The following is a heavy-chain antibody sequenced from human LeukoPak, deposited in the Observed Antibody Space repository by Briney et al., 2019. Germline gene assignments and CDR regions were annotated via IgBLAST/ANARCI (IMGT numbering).Heavy chain of an antibody. V-gene: IGHV3-21*01. CDR3: ARVDSGVYYYYGMDV. CDR2: ISVDSNYI. Sequence: GGSLRLSCAASGFTFSTYSMNWVRQAPGKGLEWVSSISVDSNYIYYTDSMRGRFTVSRDNTKNSLYLQMNSLRAEDTAVYYCARVDSGVYYYYGMDVWGQGTTVTVSS. CDR1: GFTFSTYS. J-gene: IGHJ6*02.